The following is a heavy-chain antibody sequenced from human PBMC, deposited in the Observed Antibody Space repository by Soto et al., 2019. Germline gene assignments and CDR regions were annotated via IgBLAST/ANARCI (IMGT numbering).Heavy chain of an antibody. D-gene: IGHD2-2*01. CDR3: ARGNIVVVPAAMEYFDY. CDR2: INHSGST. V-gene: IGHV4-34*01. J-gene: IGHJ4*02. Sequence: SETLSLTCAVYGGSFSGYYWSWIRQPPGKGLEWIGEINHSGSTNYNPSLKSRVTISVDTSKNQFSLKLSSVTAADTAVYYCARGNIVVVPAAMEYFDYWGQGTLVTVSS. CDR1: GGSFSGYY.